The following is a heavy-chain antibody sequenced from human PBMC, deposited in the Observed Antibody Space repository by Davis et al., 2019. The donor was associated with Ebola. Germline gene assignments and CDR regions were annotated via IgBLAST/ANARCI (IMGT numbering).Heavy chain of an antibody. V-gene: IGHV3-33*06. CDR3: AKDSYSYSSGWTHLDYGMDV. J-gene: IGHJ6*02. CDR2: IWYDGSNK. Sequence: GESLKISCAASGFTFSSYGMHWVRQAPGKGLEWVAVIWYDGSNKYYADSVKGRFTISRDNSNNTLYLQMNSLRAEDTAVYYCAKDSYSYSSGWTHLDYGMDVWGQGTTVTVSS. CDR1: GFTFSSYG. D-gene: IGHD6-19*01.